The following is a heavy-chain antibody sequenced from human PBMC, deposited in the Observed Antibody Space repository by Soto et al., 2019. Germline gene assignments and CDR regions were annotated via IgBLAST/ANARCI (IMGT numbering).Heavy chain of an antibody. J-gene: IGHJ4*02. Sequence: SETLSLTCAVSGYSISSGYYWGWIRQPPGKGLEWIGSIYHSGSTYYNPSLKSRVTISVDTSKNQFSLKLSSVTAADTAVYYCARVGGRLQPFDYWGQGTLVTVSS. D-gene: IGHD1-26*01. CDR3: ARVGGRLQPFDY. V-gene: IGHV4-38-2*01. CDR2: IYHSGST. CDR1: GYSISSGYY.